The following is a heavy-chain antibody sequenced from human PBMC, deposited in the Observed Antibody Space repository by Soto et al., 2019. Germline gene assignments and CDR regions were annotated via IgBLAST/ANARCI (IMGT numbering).Heavy chain of an antibody. CDR1: GGSISSYY. J-gene: IGHJ2*01. CDR3: ARDPSLLWYFDL. D-gene: IGHD2-21*01. Sequence: SETLSLTCTVSGGSISSYYWSWIRQPPGKGLEWIGYFYYSGSTNYNPSLKSRVTISVDTSKNQFSLKLSSVTAADTAVYYCARDPSLLWYFDLWGRGTLVTVSS. CDR2: FYYSGST. V-gene: IGHV4-59*01.